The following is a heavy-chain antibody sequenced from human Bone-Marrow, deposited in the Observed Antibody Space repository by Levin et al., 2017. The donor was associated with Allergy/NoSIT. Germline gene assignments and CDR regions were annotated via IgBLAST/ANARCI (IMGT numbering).Heavy chain of an antibody. D-gene: IGHD5-12*01. CDR2: IYPGDSDT. CDR3: ARVSYSGYEFGT. J-gene: IGHJ5*02. V-gene: IGHV5-51*01. CDR1: GYSFATNW. Sequence: SGGSLRLSCKGSGYSFATNWIGWVRQMPGKGLEWMGVIYPGDSDTRYSPSFQGQVTMSADKSITTAYLQWSSLKASDTAMYYCARVSYSGYEFGTWGQGTLVTVSS.